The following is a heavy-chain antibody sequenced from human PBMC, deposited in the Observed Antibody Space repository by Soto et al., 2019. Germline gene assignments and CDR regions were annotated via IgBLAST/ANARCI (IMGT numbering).Heavy chain of an antibody. D-gene: IGHD4-4*01. Sequence: EVQLLVSGGGSVQPGGSLRLSCAASGFSFSNYAMSWVRQAPGTGLEWVSAIDSGGGSTYYAASVKGRFSISRDNSMNTLYLQINSLRAEDTDIYYCTKEHSNYPDNWFDPWGQGTLVTVSS. CDR2: IDSGGGST. CDR3: TKEHSNYPDNWFDP. CDR1: GFSFSNYA. V-gene: IGHV3-23*01. J-gene: IGHJ5*02.